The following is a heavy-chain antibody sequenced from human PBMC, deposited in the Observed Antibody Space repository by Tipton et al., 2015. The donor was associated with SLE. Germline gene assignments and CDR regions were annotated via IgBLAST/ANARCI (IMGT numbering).Heavy chain of an antibody. CDR2: ITPYNGNT. J-gene: IGHJ1*01. CDR3: ARGVEAIY. V-gene: IGHV1-18*04. CDR1: GYTFIRHL. Sequence: QSGAEVKKPGASVRLSCKTSGYTFIRHLMHWVRQAPGQGLEWMGWITPYNGNTYYAQNFQDRVTMTTDTSTSTAYLELRSLRSDDTAVYYCARGVEAIYWGQGTLVTVSS.